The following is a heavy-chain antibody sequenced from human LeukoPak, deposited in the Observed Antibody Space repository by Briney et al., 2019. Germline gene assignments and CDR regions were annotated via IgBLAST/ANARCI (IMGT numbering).Heavy chain of an antibody. D-gene: IGHD3-22*01. V-gene: IGHV4-4*07. CDR1: GGSISSYY. CDR2: IYTSGST. J-gene: IGHJ4*02. Sequence: SETLSLTCTVSGGSISSYYWSWIRQPAGKGLEWIGRIYTSGSTNYNPSLKSRVTMSLETSKNQFSLKLSSVTAADTAVYYCARDFMGDSSGYYEDYWGQGTLVTVSS. CDR3: ARDFMGDSSGYYEDY.